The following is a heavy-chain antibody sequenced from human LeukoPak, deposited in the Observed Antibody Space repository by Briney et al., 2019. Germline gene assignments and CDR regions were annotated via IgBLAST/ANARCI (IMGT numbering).Heavy chain of an antibody. J-gene: IGHJ4*02. Sequence: GGSLRLSCGASGIIFSDIWVTWVRQAPGKGLEWVGFIRSKAYGGTTEYAASVKGRFTISRDDSKTIAYLQMNSLKTEDTAVYYCTGSFGELTFFDQWGQGTLVTVSS. D-gene: IGHD3-10*01. CDR1: GIIFSDIW. CDR2: IRSKAYGGTT. V-gene: IGHV3-49*04. CDR3: TGSFGELTFFDQ.